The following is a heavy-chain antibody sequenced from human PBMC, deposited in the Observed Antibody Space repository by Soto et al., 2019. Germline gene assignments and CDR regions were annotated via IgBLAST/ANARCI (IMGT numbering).Heavy chain of an antibody. Sequence: EVQLLESGGGLVQPGGSLRLFCAASGFTFCKYSMTWVRQAPGKGLEWVSTNTSGGDTYFGDTVKGRFTISRDISKSTLYLQMDSLRAEDTAVYYCAKTDKFNSQSSGWANRFDSWGQGTLVTVSS. J-gene: IGHJ4*02. CDR2: NTSGGDT. D-gene: IGHD6-19*01. CDR1: GFTFCKYS. V-gene: IGHV3-23*01. CDR3: AKTDKFNSQSSGWANRFDS.